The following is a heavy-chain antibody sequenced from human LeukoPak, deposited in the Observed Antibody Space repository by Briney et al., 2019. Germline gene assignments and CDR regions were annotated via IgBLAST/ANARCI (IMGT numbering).Heavy chain of an antibody. V-gene: IGHV3-7*03. Sequence: GGSLRLSCAVSGFTLSSYWMSWVRQAPGKGLEWVANIRQDGSEEYYVDSVRGRFAISRDNAKNSLYLQMNSLRAEDTAVYYCARDLDFGSGRSLGAFDIWGQGTMVTVSS. CDR2: IRQDGSEE. J-gene: IGHJ3*02. CDR3: ARDLDFGSGRSLGAFDI. D-gene: IGHD3-10*01. CDR1: GFTLSSYW.